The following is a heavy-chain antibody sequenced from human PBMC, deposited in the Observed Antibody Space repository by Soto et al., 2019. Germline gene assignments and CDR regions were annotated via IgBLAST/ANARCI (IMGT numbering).Heavy chain of an antibody. CDR2: TYYRSKWYN. D-gene: IGHD2-8*01. CDR1: GDSVSTNSAT. Sequence: SQTLSLTCAISGDSVSTNSATWDWIRQSPSRGLEWLGRTYYRSKWYNDYAVSVQGRITINADTSNNHLSLQLNSVTPDDTAVHYCVRLIGNTWLDSWGQGTLATVSS. V-gene: IGHV6-1*01. CDR3: VRLIGNTWLDS. J-gene: IGHJ5*01.